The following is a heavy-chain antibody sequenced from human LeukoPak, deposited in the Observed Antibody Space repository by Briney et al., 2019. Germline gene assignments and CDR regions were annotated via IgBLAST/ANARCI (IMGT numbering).Heavy chain of an antibody. CDR3: ARGASYYYDSSGHDAFDI. J-gene: IGHJ3*02. Sequence: PGGSLRLSCAASGFTFDDYGMSWVRQAPGKGLEWVSGINWNGGSTGYADSVKGRFTISRDNAKNSLYLQMNSLRAEDTALYYCARGASYYYDSSGHDAFDIWGQGTMVTVSS. V-gene: IGHV3-20*04. CDR1: GFTFDDYG. D-gene: IGHD3-22*01. CDR2: INWNGGST.